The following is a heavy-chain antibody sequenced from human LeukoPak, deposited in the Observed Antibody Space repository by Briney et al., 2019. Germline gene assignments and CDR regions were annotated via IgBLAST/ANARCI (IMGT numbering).Heavy chain of an antibody. CDR2: ISKDGSDK. D-gene: IGHD1-7*01. CDR3: ARDYWWNYDY. V-gene: IGHV3-30-3*01. CDR1: GFTFSDYA. Sequence: SGGSQRLSCAASGFTFSDYAMHWVRQAPGKGLEWVAVISKDGSDKYYPGSVRGRFTISRDNSKNTIYLQMDSLRAEDTAIYYCARDYWWNYDYWGQGTLVTVSS. J-gene: IGHJ4*02.